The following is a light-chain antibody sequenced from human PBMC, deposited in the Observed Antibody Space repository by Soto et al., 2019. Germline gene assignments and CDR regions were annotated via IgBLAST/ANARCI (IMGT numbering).Light chain of an antibody. V-gene: IGLV1-40*01. CDR2: GNN. Sequence: QAVVTQPPSVSGAPGQRVIISCTGSRSNIGAGYVVHCYRRLPGTAPKLLIYGNNNRPSGVPDRFSGSKSGTSASLAIAGLQAEDEADYSCQSYDSSLSIWVFGGGTKLTVL. J-gene: IGLJ3*02. CDR3: QSYDSSLSIWV. CDR1: RSNIGAGYV.